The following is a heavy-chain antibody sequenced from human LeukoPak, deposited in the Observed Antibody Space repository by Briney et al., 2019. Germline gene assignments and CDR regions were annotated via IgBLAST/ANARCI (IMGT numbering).Heavy chain of an antibody. V-gene: IGHV4-59*12. CDR2: IYYTGST. D-gene: IGHD5-12*01. CDR3: ARSGVATINGRWFDP. J-gene: IGHJ5*02. CDR1: GGSISSYY. Sequence: SETLSLTCTVSGGSISSYYWSWIRQPPGKGLEWIGYIYYTGSTSYNPSLKSRVTISVDTSKNQFSLKLSSVTAADTAVYYCARSGVATINGRWFDPWGQGTLVTVSS.